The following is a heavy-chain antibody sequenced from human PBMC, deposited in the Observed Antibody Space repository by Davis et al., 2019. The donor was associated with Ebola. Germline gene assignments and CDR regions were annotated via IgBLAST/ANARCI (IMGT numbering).Heavy chain of an antibody. J-gene: IGHJ4*02. CDR1: GFTFSSNA. CDR3: AKDWGWLQPDHLDN. D-gene: IGHD5-24*01. Sequence: PGGSLRLPCAASGFTFSSNAMHWVRQAPGKGLEWVAVISYDGSNEYYAHSVKGRFTVSRDNSKNTLYLHMSNLRVEDTAVYYCAKDWGWLQPDHLDNWGQGTLVTVSS. V-gene: IGHV3-30*18. CDR2: ISYDGSNE.